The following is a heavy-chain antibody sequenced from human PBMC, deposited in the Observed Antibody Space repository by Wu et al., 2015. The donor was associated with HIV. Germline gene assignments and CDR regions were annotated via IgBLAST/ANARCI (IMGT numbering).Heavy chain of an antibody. Sequence: QVQLVQSGAEVREPGASVRVSCKASKYTFTAYYIYWVRQAPGQGLEWMGWINPNSGGTHYAQEFQGRVTMTRDTSITTAYMTLSGLTSNDTAIYYCARDRYYDILTGGYPPRYGLDVWGHGTAIIVSS. CDR2: INPNSGGT. CDR3: ARDRYYDILTGGYPPRYGLDV. CDR1: KYTFTAYY. V-gene: IGHV1-2*02. D-gene: IGHD3-9*01. J-gene: IGHJ6*02.